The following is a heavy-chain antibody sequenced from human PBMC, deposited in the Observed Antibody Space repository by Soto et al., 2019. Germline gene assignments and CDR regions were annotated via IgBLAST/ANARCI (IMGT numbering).Heavy chain of an antibody. V-gene: IGHV4-34*01. D-gene: IGHD1-26*01. CDR1: GGSFSDYI. Sequence: SETLSLTFDVYGGSFSDYIWTWIRQTPGQGLQWIGQINHSGSANYNPSLKSRVTISVHTSSSQFSLELSSVTAADTAVYYCARGLISGSHYSGGWYYFDSWGQGTQVTVSS. CDR3: ARGLISGSHYSGGWYYFDS. J-gene: IGHJ4*02. CDR2: INHSGSA.